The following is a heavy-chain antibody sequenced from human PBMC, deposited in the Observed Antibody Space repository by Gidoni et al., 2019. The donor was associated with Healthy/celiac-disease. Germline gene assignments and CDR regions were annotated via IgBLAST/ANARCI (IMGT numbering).Heavy chain of an antibody. D-gene: IGHD6-6*01. CDR3: ARDRRPVYYYMDV. Sequence: QVQLVQSAAAVKKPGPSVKVSCKASGGTFSSYAISWVRQAPGQGLEWMGGIIPIFGTANYAQKFQGRVTITADESTSTAYMELSSLRSEDTAVYYCARDRRPVYYYMDVWGKGTTVTVSS. CDR1: GGTFSSYA. CDR2: IIPIFGTA. V-gene: IGHV1-69*12. J-gene: IGHJ6*03.